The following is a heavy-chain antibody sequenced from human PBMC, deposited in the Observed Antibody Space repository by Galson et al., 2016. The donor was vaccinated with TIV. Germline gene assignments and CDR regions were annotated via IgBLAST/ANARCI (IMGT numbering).Heavy chain of an antibody. J-gene: IGHJ4*02. CDR1: GGTFSDYG. CDR2: IIPIFHSA. Sequence: SVKVSCKASGGTFSDYGVSWVRQARGQGLEWMGRIIPIFHSAKSAQKFQDRVTITADESMSTVYMELSSLRSEDTAVYYCATLGGYFGSGSYKTDFWGQGTLVTVSS. CDR3: ATLGGYFGSGSYKTDF. V-gene: IGHV1-69*13. D-gene: IGHD3-10*01.